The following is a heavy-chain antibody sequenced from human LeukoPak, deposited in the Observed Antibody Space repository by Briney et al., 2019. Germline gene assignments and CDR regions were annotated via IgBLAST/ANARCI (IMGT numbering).Heavy chain of an antibody. CDR1: EFSVGSNY. CDR3: AKDPLLLGRFDY. Sequence: GGSLRLSCAASEFSVGSNYMTWVRQAPGKGLEWVSLIYSGGSTYYADSVKGRFTISRDNSKNTLYLQMNSLRAEDTAVYYCAKDPLLLGRFDYWGQGMLVTVSS. J-gene: IGHJ4*02. V-gene: IGHV3-66*01. CDR2: IYSGGST. D-gene: IGHD3-10*01.